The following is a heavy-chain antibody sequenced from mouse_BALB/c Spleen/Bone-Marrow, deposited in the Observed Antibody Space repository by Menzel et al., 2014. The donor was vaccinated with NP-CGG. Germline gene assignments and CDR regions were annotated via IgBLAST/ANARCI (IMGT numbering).Heavy chain of an antibody. CDR3: TKEGYASSYAY. CDR2: IHYSGSA. J-gene: IGHJ2*01. D-gene: IGHD1-1*01. CDR1: GYSITSGYN. Sequence: EVKLVESGPDLVKPSQFLSLTCTVTGYSITSGYNWHWIRQFPGNKLEWMGYIHYSGSANYNPSLKSQISITRDTSKNQFFLQLNSVTTEDTATYYCTKEGYASSYAYWGQGTTLTVSS. V-gene: IGHV3-1*02.